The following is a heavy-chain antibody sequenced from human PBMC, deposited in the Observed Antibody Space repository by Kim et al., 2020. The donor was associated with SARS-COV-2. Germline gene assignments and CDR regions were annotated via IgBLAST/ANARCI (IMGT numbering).Heavy chain of an antibody. CDR1: GFIFSSYW. D-gene: IGHD2-2*01. CDR3: ARDRGCSSTRFDKGGNNWIDP. CDR2: IKQDGSKK. J-gene: IGHJ5*02. V-gene: IGHV3-7*03. Sequence: GGSLRLSCVGSGFIFSSYWMNWFRQAPGKGLEWVASIKQDGSKKYYVESVKGRFTISRDNAKNSLDLQMNSLRVEDTAVYYCARDRGCSSTRFDKGGNNWIDPWGQGAQVIVSS.